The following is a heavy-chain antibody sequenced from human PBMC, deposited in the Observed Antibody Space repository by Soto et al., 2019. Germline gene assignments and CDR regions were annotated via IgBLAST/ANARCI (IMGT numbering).Heavy chain of an antibody. V-gene: IGHV3-23*01. CDR2: ISYGGGTT. J-gene: IGHJ4*02. CDR1: EFTLSNYA. Sequence: PGGSLRLSCAASEFTLSNYAMSWVLQAPGKGLEWVSAISYGGGTTYYADSVKGRFTISRDNSKNTLYLQMNSLRAEDTAVYYCAKNPGYYYDSTGYHFEYWGQGTLVTVSS. D-gene: IGHD3-22*01. CDR3: AKNPGYYYDSTGYHFEY.